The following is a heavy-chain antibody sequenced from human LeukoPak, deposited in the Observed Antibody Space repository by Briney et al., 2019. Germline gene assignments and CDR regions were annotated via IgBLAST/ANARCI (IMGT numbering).Heavy chain of an antibody. CDR2: LYHPDST. CDR1: GYPINNAYY. J-gene: IGHJ4*02. CDR3: ARASAAAAPKAPILDY. Sequence: PSETLSLTCGVSGYPINNAYYWVWIRQPPGKGLEWIGSLYHPDSTYYNPSLKSRVTISVDTSKNQFSLKLSSGTAADTAVYYCARASAAAAPKAPILDYWGQGTLVTVSS. D-gene: IGHD6-13*01. V-gene: IGHV4-38-2*01.